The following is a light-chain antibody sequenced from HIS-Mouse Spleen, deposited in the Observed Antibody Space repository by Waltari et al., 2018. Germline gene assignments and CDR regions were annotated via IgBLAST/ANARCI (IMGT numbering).Light chain of an antibody. CDR1: QSVLYSSNNKNY. J-gene: IGKJ2*01. V-gene: IGKV4-1*01. CDR2: LAS. CDR3: QQYYSTXYX. Sequence: DIVMTQSPDSLAVSLGERATINCKSSQSVLYSSNNKNYLAWYQQKPGQPPKLLISLASTRESGVPDRYSGSGSGTDFTLTISSLQAEDVAVYYCQQYYSTXYXXGQGTKLEIK.